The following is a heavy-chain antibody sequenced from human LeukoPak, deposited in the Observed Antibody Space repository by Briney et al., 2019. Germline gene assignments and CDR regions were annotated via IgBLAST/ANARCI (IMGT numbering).Heavy chain of an antibody. CDR2: IIPIFGTA. Sequence: SVKVSCKASGGTFSSYGISWVRQAPGQGIEWMGGIIPIFGTANYAQKFQGRVTITADESTSTAYMELSSLRSEDTAVYYCARPYSSSSYYYGMDVWGQGTTVTVSS. V-gene: IGHV1-69*13. J-gene: IGHJ6*02. CDR3: ARPYSSSSYYYGMDV. CDR1: GGTFSSYG. D-gene: IGHD6-6*01.